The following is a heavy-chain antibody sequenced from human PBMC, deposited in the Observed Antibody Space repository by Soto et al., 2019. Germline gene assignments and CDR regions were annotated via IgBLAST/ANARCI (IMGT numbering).Heavy chain of an antibody. CDR2: IYHSGST. CDR3: SRTYYYGSGSYSYNWFDP. J-gene: IGHJ5*02. D-gene: IGHD3-10*01. CDR1: SGSISSSNW. Sequence: QVQLQESGPGLVKPSGALSLTCAVSSGSISSSNWWRWVRQPPGKGLEWIGEIYHSGSTNYNPSLKSRVTISVDKSENQFSLKLSSVTAADTAVYYCSRTYYYGSGSYSYNWFDPWGQGTLVTVSS. V-gene: IGHV4-4*02.